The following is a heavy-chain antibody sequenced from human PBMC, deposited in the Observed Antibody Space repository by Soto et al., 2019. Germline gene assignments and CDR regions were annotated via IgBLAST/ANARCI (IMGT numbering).Heavy chain of an antibody. Sequence: QITLKESGPPLVKPTQTLTLTCSFSGFSLSTTGVGVGWIRQSPGKALEWLAIMYWDNDKRYSPSLKSRVIITKATSKSQVVLTVPNMDPVDTGTYYCARSLWFGELHWGQGAVVTVSS. D-gene: IGHD3-10*01. CDR1: GFSLSTTGVG. V-gene: IGHV2-5*02. CDR3: ARSLWFGELH. CDR2: MYWDNDK. J-gene: IGHJ4*02.